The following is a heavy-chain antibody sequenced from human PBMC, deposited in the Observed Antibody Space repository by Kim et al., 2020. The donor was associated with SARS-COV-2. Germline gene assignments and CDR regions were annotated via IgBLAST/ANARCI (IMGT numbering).Heavy chain of an antibody. D-gene: IGHD1-1*01. J-gene: IGHJ6*02. CDR3: ARSRYDAQDV. Sequence: GGSLRLSCAVSGFTLSNYWMYWVRQAPGKGLVWVSRINSDGSRTNYADSVKGRFTISRDNAKNTLYLQMNSLRVEDTAVYYCARSRYDAQDVWGQGTTVTVSS. CDR1: GFTLSNYW. CDR2: INSDGSRT. V-gene: IGHV3-74*01.